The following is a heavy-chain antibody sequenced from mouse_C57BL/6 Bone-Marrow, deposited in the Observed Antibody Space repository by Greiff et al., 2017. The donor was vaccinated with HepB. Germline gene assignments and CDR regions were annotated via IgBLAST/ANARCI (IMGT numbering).Heavy chain of an antibody. CDR1: GYAFSSSW. CDR2: IYPGDGDT. CDR3: ARLYYGSRYRYFDV. V-gene: IGHV1-82*01. D-gene: IGHD1-1*01. Sequence: VKLMESGPELVKPGASVKISCKASGYAFSSSWMNWVKQRPGKGLEWIGRIYPGDGDTNYNGKFKGKATLTADKSSSTAYMQLSSLTSEDSAVYFCARLYYGSRYRYFDVWGTGTTVTVSS. J-gene: IGHJ1*03.